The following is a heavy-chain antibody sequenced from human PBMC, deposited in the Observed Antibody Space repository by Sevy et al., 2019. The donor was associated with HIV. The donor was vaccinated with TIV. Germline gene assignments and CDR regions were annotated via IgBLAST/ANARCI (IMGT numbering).Heavy chain of an antibody. CDR2: ISYTGST. CDR1: GGSISSGSYY. Sequence: SETLSLTCTVSGGSISSGSYYWGWIRQPPGKGLEWIGSISYTGSTYCNPSLKSRVTISVDTSKNQFSLKLSSVTAADTAVYYCARTTIFGVPKPDPWGQGTLVTVSS. J-gene: IGHJ5*02. V-gene: IGHV4-39*01. D-gene: IGHD3-3*01. CDR3: ARTTIFGVPKPDP.